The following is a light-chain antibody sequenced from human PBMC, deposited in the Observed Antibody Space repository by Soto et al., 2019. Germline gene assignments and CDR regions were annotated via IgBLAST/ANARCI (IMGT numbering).Light chain of an antibody. CDR3: QHYNDWPT. V-gene: IGKV3D-15*01. CDR2: GAS. CDR1: QSLSSSY. Sequence: EIVMTQSPATLSVSPGERATLSCRASQSLSSSYLAWYQQKPGQAPRLLIYGASSRATGIPDRFSGSGPGTEFTLTISSLQSEDFAVYYCQHYNDWPTFGQGTKVDIK. J-gene: IGKJ1*01.